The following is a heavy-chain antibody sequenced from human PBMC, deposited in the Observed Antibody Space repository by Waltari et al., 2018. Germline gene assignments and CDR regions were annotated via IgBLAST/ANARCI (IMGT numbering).Heavy chain of an antibody. J-gene: IGHJ1*01. Sequence: QVQLQESGPGLVKPSETLSLTCTVSGGSIGSYYWRWIRQPPGKGLEWIGYIYYSGSTNYNPSLKSRVTISVETSKNQFSLRLGSVTAADTAVYYCAGDYGGTISPGGYFQHWGQGTLVTVSS. CDR3: AGDYGGTISPGGYFQH. CDR2: IYYSGST. V-gene: IGHV4-59*01. D-gene: IGHD4-17*01. CDR1: GGSIGSYY.